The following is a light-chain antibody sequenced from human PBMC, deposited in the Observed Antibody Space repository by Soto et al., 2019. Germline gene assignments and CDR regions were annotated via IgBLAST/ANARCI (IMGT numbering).Light chain of an antibody. CDR2: KAS. V-gene: IGKV1-5*03. Sequence: DMQMPHSPSTLTASVGDRVTITCRASQSISSWLAWYQQKPGQAPKLLIYKASTLQSGVPSRFSGSGSGTEFTLAISSLQPDDSATYYCQQYNDNWTFGQGTKVDIK. CDR1: QSISSW. CDR3: QQYNDNWT. J-gene: IGKJ1*01.